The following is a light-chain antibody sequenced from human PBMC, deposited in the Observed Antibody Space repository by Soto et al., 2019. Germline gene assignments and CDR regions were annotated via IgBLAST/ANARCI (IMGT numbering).Light chain of an antibody. CDR1: QSVSSSY. Sequence: EIVLTQSPGTLSLSPGERATLSCRASQSVSSSYLAWYQHKPGQAPRLLIYRASNRAAGIPDRFSGSGSGTDFTLTISRREPEDFAVYYCQQSGTFGQGTKVDIK. CDR3: QQSGT. CDR2: RAS. J-gene: IGKJ1*01. V-gene: IGKV3-20*01.